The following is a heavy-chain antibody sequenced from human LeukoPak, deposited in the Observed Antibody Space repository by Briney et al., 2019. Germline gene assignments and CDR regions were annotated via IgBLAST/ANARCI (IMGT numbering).Heavy chain of an antibody. D-gene: IGHD6-13*01. CDR2: INHSGST. Sequence: SETLSLTCAVYGGSFSGYYWSWIHQPPGKGLEWIGEINHSGSTNYNPSLKSRVTISVDTSKNQFSLKLSSVTAADTAVYYCARDAAAGINWFDPWGQGTLVTVSS. CDR3: ARDAAAGINWFDP. V-gene: IGHV4-34*01. CDR1: GGSFSGYY. J-gene: IGHJ5*02.